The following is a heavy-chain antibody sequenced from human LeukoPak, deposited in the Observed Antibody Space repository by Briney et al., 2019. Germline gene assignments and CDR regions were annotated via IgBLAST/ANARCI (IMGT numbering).Heavy chain of an antibody. D-gene: IGHD5-12*01. CDR2: KSYDGSNK. CDR1: GFTFSSYA. V-gene: IGHV3-30-3*01. J-gene: IGHJ4*02. CDR3: AREGLDSGYDFDY. Sequence: GGSLRLSCAASGFTFSSYAMHWVRQAPGMGLEWVAVKSYDGSNKYYADSVKGRFTISRDNSKNTLYLQMNSLRAEDTAVYYCAREGLDSGYDFDYWGQGTLVTVSS.